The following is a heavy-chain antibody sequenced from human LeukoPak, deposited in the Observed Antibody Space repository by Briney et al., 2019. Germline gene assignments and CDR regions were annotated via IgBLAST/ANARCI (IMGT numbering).Heavy chain of an antibody. Sequence: GRSLRLSFTASGFTFSGYAMHWVRQAPVKGLEWVAVISYDGSNKYYADSVKGRFTFSRDNSKNTLYLQMNSLRAEDTAVYYCARDNAGYGDPRANAFDIWCQGTMVTVSS. CDR2: ISYDGSNK. CDR1: GFTFSGYA. CDR3: ARDNAGYGDPRANAFDI. V-gene: IGHV3-30*04. J-gene: IGHJ3*02. D-gene: IGHD4-17*01.